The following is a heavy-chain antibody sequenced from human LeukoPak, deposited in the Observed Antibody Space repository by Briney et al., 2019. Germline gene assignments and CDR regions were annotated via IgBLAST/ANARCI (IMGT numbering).Heavy chain of an antibody. CDR1: GYTFRGNY. Sequence: ASVRVSCKASGYTFRGNYIHWLRQAPGQGLEWMGWIDANNGDTKSAQKFQGRVTMSRDTSISTAYMDLSSLSPDDAAVYYCARDPSSVTLYFFDYWGQGTLVTVSS. CDR3: ARDPSSVTLYFFDY. V-gene: IGHV1-2*02. CDR2: IDANNGDT. J-gene: IGHJ4*02. D-gene: IGHD4-11*01.